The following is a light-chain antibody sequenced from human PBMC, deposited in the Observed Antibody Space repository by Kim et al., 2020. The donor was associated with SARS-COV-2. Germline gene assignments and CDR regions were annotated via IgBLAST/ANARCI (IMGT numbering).Light chain of an antibody. CDR2: GAV. Sequence: LSPGERATLSCRASQIVNSNYLAWYQQKPGQTPRLLIHGAVYRATGIPDRFSDSGSGTDFTLIISRLEPEDFAVYYCQQYGDSVYTFGQGTKLEI. V-gene: IGKV3-20*01. J-gene: IGKJ2*01. CDR3: QQYGDSVYT. CDR1: QIVNSNY.